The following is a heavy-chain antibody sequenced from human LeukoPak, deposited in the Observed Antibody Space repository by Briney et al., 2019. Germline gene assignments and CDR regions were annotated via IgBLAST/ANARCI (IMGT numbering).Heavy chain of an antibody. J-gene: IGHJ4*02. CDR1: GFTFADYG. V-gene: IGHV3-49*03. D-gene: IGHD3-3*01. CDR3: STDFWRLGFGY. CDR2: IRGKALGWTT. Sequence: GGSLRLSCIGSGFTFADYGLSWFRQAPGKGLEWVGFIRGKALGWTTEYAASVKGRFSMSRDDSKNIAYLQMDNLKTEDTAVYYCSTDFWRLGFGYWGQGTLVTVSS.